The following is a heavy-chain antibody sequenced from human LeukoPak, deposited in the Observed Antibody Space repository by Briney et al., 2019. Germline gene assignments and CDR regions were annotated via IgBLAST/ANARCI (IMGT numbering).Heavy chain of an antibody. CDR2: IYPGDSDT. CDR3: ARRGAYNYDSSGYYYVDY. Sequence: GESLKISCKGSGYSFTSYWIGWVRQMPGKGLEWMGIIYPGDSDTRYSPSFQGQVTISADKSISTAYLQWSSLKASDTAMYYCARRGAYNYDSSGYYYVDYWGQGTLVTVSS. D-gene: IGHD3-22*01. J-gene: IGHJ4*02. V-gene: IGHV5-51*01. CDR1: GYSFTSYW.